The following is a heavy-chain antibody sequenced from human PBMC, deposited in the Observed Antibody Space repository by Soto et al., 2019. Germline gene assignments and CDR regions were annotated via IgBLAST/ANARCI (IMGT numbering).Heavy chain of an antibody. CDR3: AHRVLRTVFGLVTTTAIYFDF. Sequence: QITLKESGPTVVKPTETLTLTCTFSGFSLTTSGVGVGWVRQSPGKAPEWLALIYWDDDKRYSTSLKSRFTITKDTSKNQVVLTMANVDPADTATYYCAHRVLRTVFGLVTTTAIYFDFWGQGTPVVVSS. CDR1: GFSLTTSGVG. J-gene: IGHJ4*02. CDR2: IYWDDDK. V-gene: IGHV2-5*02. D-gene: IGHD3-3*01.